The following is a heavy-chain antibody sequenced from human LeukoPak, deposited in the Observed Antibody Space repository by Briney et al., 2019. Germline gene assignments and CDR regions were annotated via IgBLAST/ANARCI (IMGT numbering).Heavy chain of an antibody. CDR3: AKQGAYFFDY. J-gene: IGHJ4*02. V-gene: IGHV3-7*01. Sequence: GGSLRLSCEASGFNLSSYWMSWVRQAPGKGLEYVATIKPDGSEQLYVGSAKGRFTISKDSAKNSVFLQINSLRAEDTAMYYCAKQGAYFFDYWGQGTLATVSS. CDR1: GFNLSSYW. CDR2: IKPDGSEQ.